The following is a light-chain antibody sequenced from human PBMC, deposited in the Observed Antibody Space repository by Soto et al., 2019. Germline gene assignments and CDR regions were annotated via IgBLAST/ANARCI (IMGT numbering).Light chain of an antibody. CDR2: GNS. V-gene: IGLV1-40*01. CDR1: SSNIGAGYD. Sequence: SVLTQPPSVSGAPGQRGTISCTGSSSNIGAGYDVHWYQQLPGTAPKLLIYGNSNRPSGVPDRFSGSKSGTSASLAITGLQAEDEADYYCQSYDSSLSVYVFGTGTKVTVL. CDR3: QSYDSSLSVYV. J-gene: IGLJ1*01.